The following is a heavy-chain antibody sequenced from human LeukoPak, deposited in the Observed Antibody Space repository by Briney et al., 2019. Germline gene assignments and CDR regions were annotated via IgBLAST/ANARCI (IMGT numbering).Heavy chain of an antibody. D-gene: IGHD2-15*01. CDR2: IYSSGDT. J-gene: IGHJ4*02. CDR3: ARESVGYCRGGSCPYYFDY. V-gene: IGHV4-4*07. Sequence: SETLSLTCTVSGGSISSYYWSWVRQPAGKGLEWIGRIYSSGDTNYNPSLKSRVSMSVDTSRNQFSLKLNSVTPADRSVYYCARESVGYCRGGSCPYYFDYGGQGPWSPSPQ. CDR1: GGSISSYY.